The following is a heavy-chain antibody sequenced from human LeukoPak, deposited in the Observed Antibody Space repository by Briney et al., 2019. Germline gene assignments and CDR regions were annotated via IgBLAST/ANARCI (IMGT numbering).Heavy chain of an antibody. Sequence: GGSLRLSCAASGFTFSGSAMHWVRQASGKGLEWVGRIRSKANSYATAYAASVKGRFTISRDDSKNTAYLQMNSLKTEDTAVYYCAKDSSTSWYSGEVYYFDYWGQGTLVTVSS. J-gene: IGHJ4*02. CDR2: IRSKANSYAT. V-gene: IGHV3-73*01. CDR3: AKDSSTSWYSGEVYYFDY. CDR1: GFTFSGSA. D-gene: IGHD6-13*01.